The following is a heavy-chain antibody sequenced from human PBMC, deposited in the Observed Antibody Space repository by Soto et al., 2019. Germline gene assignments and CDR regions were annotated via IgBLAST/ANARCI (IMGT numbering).Heavy chain of an antibody. CDR1: GYKFTSYY. J-gene: IGHJ4*02. Sequence: QVQLMQSGAEVKKPGASVKVSCKASGYKFTSYYLHWVRQAPGRGPEWVGTINPNTGDTSYAANFQGRVTVTRDTSTSIVHMQLSSLTLEDTAVYYCARDRPPDSWGQGTLVSVPS. CDR3: ARDRPPDS. V-gene: IGHV1-46*01. CDR2: INPNTGDT.